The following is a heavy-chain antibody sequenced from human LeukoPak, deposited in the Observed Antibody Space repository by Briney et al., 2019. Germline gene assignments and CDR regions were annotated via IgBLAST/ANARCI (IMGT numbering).Heavy chain of an antibody. CDR3: ARDGYRYAY. D-gene: IGHD5-18*01. V-gene: IGHV3-7*04. CDR1: GFTFSSHW. CDR2: IKEDGSEK. Sequence: GGSLRLSCAASGFTFSSHWMSWVRQAPGKGLEWVANIKEDGSEKYYVDSVKGRFSISRDNAKNSLDLQMNSLRVEDTAVYYCARDGYRYAYWGQGTLATVSS. J-gene: IGHJ4*02.